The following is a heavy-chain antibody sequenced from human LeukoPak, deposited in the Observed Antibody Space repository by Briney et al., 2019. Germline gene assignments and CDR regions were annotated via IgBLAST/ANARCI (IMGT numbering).Heavy chain of an antibody. CDR1: GGSISSYY. CDR3: ARARLLWFGPASAFDI. V-gene: IGHV4-59*01. J-gene: IGHJ3*02. Sequence: SETLSLTCTVSGGSISSYYWSWIRQPPGKGLEWIGYIYYSGSTNYNPSLKSRVTISVDTSKNQFSLKLSSVTAADTAVYYCARARLLWFGPASAFDIWGQGTMVTVSS. CDR2: IYYSGST. D-gene: IGHD3-10*01.